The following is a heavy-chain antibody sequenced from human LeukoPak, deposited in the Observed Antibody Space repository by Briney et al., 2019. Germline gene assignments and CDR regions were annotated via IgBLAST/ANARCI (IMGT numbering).Heavy chain of an antibody. Sequence: SETLSLTCTVSGGSISSYYWSWIRQPPGKGLEWIGYIYYSGSTNYNPSLKSRVTISVDTSKNQFSLKLSSVTAADTAVYYCARDGISRYYYGSGSYHPSWSDPWGQGTLVTVSS. CDR1: GGSISSYY. CDR2: IYYSGST. D-gene: IGHD3-10*01. J-gene: IGHJ5*02. V-gene: IGHV4-59*01. CDR3: ARDGISRYYYGSGSYHPSWSDP.